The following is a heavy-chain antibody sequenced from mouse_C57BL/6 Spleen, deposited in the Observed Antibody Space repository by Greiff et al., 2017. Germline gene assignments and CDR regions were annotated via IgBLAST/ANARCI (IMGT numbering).Heavy chain of an antibody. CDR1: GYTFTDYE. CDR2: IDPETGGT. Sequence: QVQLQQSGAELVRPGASVTLSCKASGYTFTDYEMHWVKQTPVPGLEWIGAIDPETGGTAYNQKFKGKAILTADKSSSTAYMELRGLTSEDSAVYYCTRRLGVYYYGSSYYAMDYWGQGTSVTVSS. V-gene: IGHV1-15*01. J-gene: IGHJ4*01. CDR3: TRRLGVYYYGSSYYAMDY. D-gene: IGHD1-1*01.